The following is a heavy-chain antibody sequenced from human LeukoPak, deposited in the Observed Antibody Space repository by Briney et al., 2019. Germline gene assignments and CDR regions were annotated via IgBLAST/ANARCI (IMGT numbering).Heavy chain of an antibody. D-gene: IGHD6-19*01. V-gene: IGHV1-2*02. J-gene: IGHJ5*02. Sequence: GASVTVSFKASGYTLTVYYMHWVRQAPGQGIEWMGWINPNSGGTNYAQKFQGRVTMTRDTSISTAYMELSRLRSDDTAVYYCARGRGGSIIAVASNNWFDPWGQGTPVTVSS. CDR3: ARGRGGSIIAVASNNWFDP. CDR2: INPNSGGT. CDR1: GYTLTVYY.